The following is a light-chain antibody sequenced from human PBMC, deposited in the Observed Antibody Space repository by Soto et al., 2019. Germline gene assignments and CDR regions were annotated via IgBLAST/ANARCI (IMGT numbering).Light chain of an antibody. CDR2: EVS. V-gene: IGLV2-8*01. CDR3: SSYAGSKNHVV. CDR1: SSDVGGYNY. Sequence: QSALTQPPSASGSPGQSVTISCTGTSSDVGGYNYVSWYQQHPGKAPKLMIYEVSKRPSGVPDRFSGSKSGNTASLTVSGPQAEDXDDYYCSSYAGSKNHVVFGGGTQLTVL. J-gene: IGLJ2*01.